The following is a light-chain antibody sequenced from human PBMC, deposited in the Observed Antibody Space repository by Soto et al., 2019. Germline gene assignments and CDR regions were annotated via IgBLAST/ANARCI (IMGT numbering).Light chain of an antibody. CDR3: QKYSSVPV. CDR2: AAS. V-gene: IGKV1-27*01. J-gene: IGKJ3*01. Sequence: DIQMTQSPTSLSASVGDRVTITCRASQAIRNFVAWYQQKPGKATKLLIYAASTLQSGVPSRFSGSGSGTDFTLTINSLQPEDVATYSCQKYSSVPVFGPGTKVAIK. CDR1: QAIRNF.